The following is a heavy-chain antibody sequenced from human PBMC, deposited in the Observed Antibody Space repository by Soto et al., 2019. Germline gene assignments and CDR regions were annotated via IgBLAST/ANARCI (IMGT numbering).Heavy chain of an antibody. D-gene: IGHD1-26*01. CDR1: GFTFSSYA. J-gene: IGHJ6*03. CDR2: ISSNGGST. CDR3: ARDVLGGRYSMDV. Sequence: EVQLVESGGGLVQPGGSLRLSCAASGFTFSSYAMHWVRQAPGKGLEYVSAISSNGGSTYYANSVKCRFTISRDNSKNTLYLQMGSLIAENMAVYYCARDVLGGRYSMDVWDQGTTGTVSS. V-gene: IGHV3-64*01.